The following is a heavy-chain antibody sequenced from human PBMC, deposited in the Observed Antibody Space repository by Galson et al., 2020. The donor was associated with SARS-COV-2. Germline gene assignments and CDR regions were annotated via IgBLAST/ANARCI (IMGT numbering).Heavy chain of an antibody. CDR3: ARAYSSSWSHYYYGMDV. V-gene: IGHV3-21*01. Sequence: NSGGSLRLSCAASGFTFSSYSMNWVRQAPGKGLEWVSSISSSSSYIYYADSVKGRFTISRDNAKNSLYLQMNSLRAEDTAVYYCARAYSSSWSHYYYGMDVWGQGTTVTVSS. J-gene: IGHJ6*02. D-gene: IGHD6-13*01. CDR2: ISSSSSYI. CDR1: GFTFSSYS.